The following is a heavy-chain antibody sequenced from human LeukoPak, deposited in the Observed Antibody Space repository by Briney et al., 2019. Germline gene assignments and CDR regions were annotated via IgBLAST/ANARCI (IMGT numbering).Heavy chain of an antibody. CDR2: IYYTRST. V-gene: IGHV4-39*07. CDR1: GGSISGSSYY. Sequence: SETLSLTCTVSGGSISGSSYYWGWIRQPPGKGLEWIGSIYYTRSTYYNPSLKSRVTISVDTSKNQFSLKLSSVTAADTAVYYCARVYYGGNSGAFRHFDYWGQGTLVTVSS. CDR3: ARVYYGGNSGAFRHFDY. D-gene: IGHD4-23*01. J-gene: IGHJ4*02.